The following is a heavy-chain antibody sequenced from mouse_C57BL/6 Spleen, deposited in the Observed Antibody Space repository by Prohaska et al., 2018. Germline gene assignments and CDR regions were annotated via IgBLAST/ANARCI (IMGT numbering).Heavy chain of an antibody. J-gene: IGHJ4*01. V-gene: IGHV1-64*01. CDR2: IHPNSGST. CDR1: GYTFTSYW. CDR3: ARSITTVVGAMDF. D-gene: IGHD1-1*01. Sequence: QVQLQQPGAELVKPGASVKLSCKASGYTFTSYWMHWVKQRPGQGLEWIGMIHPNSGSTNYNEKFKRKATLTVDKSSSTAYMQLSSLTSEDSAVYYCARSITTVVGAMDFWGQGTSVTLNS.